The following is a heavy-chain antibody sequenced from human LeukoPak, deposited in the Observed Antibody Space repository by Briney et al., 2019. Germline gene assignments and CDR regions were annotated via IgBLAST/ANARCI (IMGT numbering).Heavy chain of an antibody. J-gene: IGHJ4*02. V-gene: IGHV4-34*01. CDR3: ATLEGYSGWFYFDY. CDR1: GESFSGFY. D-gene: IGHD6-19*01. Sequence: SQTLSLTCAVYGESFSGFYWSWIRQPPGRGLEWIGEINHSGATNCNPSLKSRVTISVDTSKNQFSLNLSSVTATDTAVYYCATLEGYSGWFYFDYWGQGTLVTVSS. CDR2: INHSGAT.